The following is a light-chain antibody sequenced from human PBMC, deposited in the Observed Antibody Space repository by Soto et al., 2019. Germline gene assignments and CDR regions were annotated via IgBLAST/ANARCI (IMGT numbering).Light chain of an antibody. CDR1: SSDVGGYNE. J-gene: IGLJ1*01. V-gene: IGLV2-11*01. CDR2: DVT. Sequence: QSVLTQPRSVSGSPGQSVTISCTGASSDVGGYNEVPWYQQNPGKAPKLMIYDVTKRPSGVPDRFSGSKSGNTASLTISGLQAEDEADYYCCSYAGSYIFVFGTGTKLTVL. CDR3: CSYAGSYIFV.